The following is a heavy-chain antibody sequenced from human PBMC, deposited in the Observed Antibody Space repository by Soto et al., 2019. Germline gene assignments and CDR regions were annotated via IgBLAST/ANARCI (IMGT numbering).Heavy chain of an antibody. CDR2: IYYSGST. D-gene: IGHD5-12*01. CDR3: ARMDIVATYYFEY. CDR1: GGSISSGDYY. V-gene: IGHV4-30-4*01. Sequence: QVQLQESGPGLVKPSQTLSLTCTVSGGSISSGDYYWSWIRQPPGKGLEWIGYIYYSGSTYYNPSLKSRVTISVDTSKIQFSLKLISVTAADTAVYYCARMDIVATYYFEYWGQGNMVTVSS. J-gene: IGHJ4*02.